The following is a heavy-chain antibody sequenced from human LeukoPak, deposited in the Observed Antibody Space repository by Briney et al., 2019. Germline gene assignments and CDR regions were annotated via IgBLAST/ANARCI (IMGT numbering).Heavy chain of an antibody. D-gene: IGHD1-26*01. CDR1: GVSISSYY. CDR2: IYYSGST. J-gene: IGHJ6*03. V-gene: IGHV4-59*01. Sequence: MASETLSLTCTVSGVSISSYYWSWLRQPPGKGLEWIGYIYYSGSTNYNPSLKSRVTISVDTSKKQFSLKLSSVTAADTAVYYCARDKVDSGSYYGTYYYYYMDVWGKGTTVTVSS. CDR3: ARDKVDSGSYYGTYYYYYMDV.